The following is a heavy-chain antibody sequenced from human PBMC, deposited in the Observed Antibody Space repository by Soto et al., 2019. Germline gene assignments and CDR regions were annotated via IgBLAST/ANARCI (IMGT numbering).Heavy chain of an antibody. CDR2: LYFTGRT. V-gene: IGHV4-39*02. Sequence: PSETLSLTCTVSGASITSGTYYWGWIRQPPGKGLEWIGSLYFTGRTYYSPSLKSRVTIPVDTSKNHFSLNLTSVTAADTAVYYCARRLARGVIGWFDPWGQGTLVTVSS. D-gene: IGHD3-10*01. J-gene: IGHJ5*02. CDR1: GASITSGTYY. CDR3: ARRLARGVIGWFDP.